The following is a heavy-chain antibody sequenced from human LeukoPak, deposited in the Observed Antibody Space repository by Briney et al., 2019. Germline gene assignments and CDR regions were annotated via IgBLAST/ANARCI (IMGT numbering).Heavy chain of an antibody. D-gene: IGHD3-10*01. J-gene: IGHJ4*02. CDR3: ASQGVRPLAFDY. CDR1: GGTFSSYA. Sequence: SVKVSCKASGGTFSSYAISWVRQAPGQGLEWMGGIIPIFGTANYAQKFQGRVTITADESTSTAYMELSSLRSEDTAVYYCASQGVRPLAFDYWGQGTLVTVSS. CDR2: IIPIFGTA. V-gene: IGHV1-69*13.